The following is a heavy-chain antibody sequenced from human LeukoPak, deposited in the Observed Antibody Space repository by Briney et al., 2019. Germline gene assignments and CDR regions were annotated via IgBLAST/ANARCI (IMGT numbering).Heavy chain of an antibody. CDR3: ARGVWSSRNAFDI. V-gene: IGHV3-7*01. CDR1: GFSFTTSW. Sequence: GGSLRLSCAASGFSFTTSWMSWVRQAPGKGLEWVANIKPDATEKHYVDSVRGRFTISRDDAQNSLSLEMSSLRAEDTAVYYCARGVWSSRNAFDIWGQGTMVTVSS. CDR2: IKPDATEK. D-gene: IGHD1-14*01. J-gene: IGHJ3*02.